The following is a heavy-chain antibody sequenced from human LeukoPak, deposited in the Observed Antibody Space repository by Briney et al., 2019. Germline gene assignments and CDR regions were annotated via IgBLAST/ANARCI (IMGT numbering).Heavy chain of an antibody. CDR2: IRSKAYGGTT. CDR3: MVDCSSTSCYDY. D-gene: IGHD2-2*01. V-gene: IGHV3-49*04. J-gene: IGHJ4*02. Sequence: GRSLRLSCTASGFTFGDYAMSWVRQAPGKGLEWVGFIRSKAYGGTTEYAASVKGRFTISRDDSKSIAYLQMNSLKTEDTAVYYCMVDCSSTSCYDYWGQRTLVTVSS. CDR1: GFTFGDYA.